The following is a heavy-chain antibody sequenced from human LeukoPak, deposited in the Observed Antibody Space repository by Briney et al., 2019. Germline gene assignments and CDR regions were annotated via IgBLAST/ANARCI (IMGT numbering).Heavy chain of an antibody. CDR3: ARAKEVPARPNYYYGMDV. V-gene: IGHV4-39*01. CDR1: GGSISSSSYY. CDR2: IYYSGST. D-gene: IGHD6-6*01. J-gene: IGHJ6*02. Sequence: PSETLSLTCTVSGGSISSSSYYWGWIRQPPGKGLEWIGSIYYSGSTYYNPSLKSRVTISVDTSKNQFSLKLSSVTAADTAVYYCARAKEVPARPNYYYGMDVWGQGTTVTVSS.